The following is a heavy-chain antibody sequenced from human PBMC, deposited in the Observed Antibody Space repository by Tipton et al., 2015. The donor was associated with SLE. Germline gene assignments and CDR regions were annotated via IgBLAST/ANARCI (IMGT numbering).Heavy chain of an antibody. Sequence: KPSETLSVTCTVSGGSISSYYWNWIRQPPGKGLEWIGEINHSGTTNYNPSLKSRVTISVDTSKNQFSLKLSSVTAADTAVYYCARGIVAAFYYWGQGTLVTVSS. V-gene: IGHV4-34*01. CDR3: ARGIVAAFYY. CDR2: INHSGTT. CDR1: GGSISSYY. D-gene: IGHD6-6*01. J-gene: IGHJ4*02.